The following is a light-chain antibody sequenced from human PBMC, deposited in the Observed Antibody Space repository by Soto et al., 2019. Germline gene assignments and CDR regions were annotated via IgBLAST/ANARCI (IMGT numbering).Light chain of an antibody. J-gene: IGKJ1*01. CDR1: QSVSSSY. CDR3: QQYESSPRT. V-gene: IGKV3-20*01. Sequence: EIVLTQSPGTLSLSPGERATLSCRASQSVSSSYLAWYQQKPGQAPRLLIYDASKRATDIPDRFSASGSGTDFTLTISRLEPEDFAVYYCQQYESSPRTFGQGTKVDIK. CDR2: DAS.